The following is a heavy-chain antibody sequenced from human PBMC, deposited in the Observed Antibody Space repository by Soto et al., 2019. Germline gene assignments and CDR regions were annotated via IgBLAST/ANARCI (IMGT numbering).Heavy chain of an antibody. V-gene: IGHV1-8*01. CDR1: GYTFTRYD. D-gene: IGHD3-3*01. J-gene: IGHJ5*02. CDR3: ARALTTILGVVSIARSLDP. Sequence: ASVKVSCKASGYTFTRYDINWVRQATGQGLEWMGWMNPNSGNTGYAQKFQGRVTMTRNTSISTAYMELSSLRSEDTAVYYCARALTTILGVVSIARSLDPWGQGTLVTVSS. CDR2: MNPNSGNT.